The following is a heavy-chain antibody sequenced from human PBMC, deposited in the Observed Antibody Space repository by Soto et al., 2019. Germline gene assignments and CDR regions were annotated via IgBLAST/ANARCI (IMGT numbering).Heavy chain of an antibody. D-gene: IGHD3-10*01. J-gene: IGHJ4*02. CDR3: AKKRRMLGSGSPKYHFDY. CDR2: ISGSGGST. CDR1: GFTFSSYA. V-gene: IGHV3-23*01. Sequence: GGSPRLSCAASGFTFSSYAMSWVRQAPGKGLEWVSAISGSGGSTYYADSVKGRFTISRDNSKNTLYLQMNSLRAEDTAVYYCAKKRRMLGSGSPKYHFDYWGQGTLVTVSS.